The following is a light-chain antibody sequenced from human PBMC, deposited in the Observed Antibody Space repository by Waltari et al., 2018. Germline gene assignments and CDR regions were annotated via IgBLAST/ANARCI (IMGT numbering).Light chain of an antibody. Sequence: QSVLTQPPSVSGAPGQRVTISCTGSSSNIGAGYDLPWYQQLPGTAPKLLIYGNSNRPSGVPDRFSGSKSGTSASLAITGLQAEDEADYYCQSYDSSLSGSNYVFGTGTKVTVL. CDR3: QSYDSSLSGSNYV. J-gene: IGLJ1*01. V-gene: IGLV1-40*01. CDR2: GNS. CDR1: SSNIGAGYD.